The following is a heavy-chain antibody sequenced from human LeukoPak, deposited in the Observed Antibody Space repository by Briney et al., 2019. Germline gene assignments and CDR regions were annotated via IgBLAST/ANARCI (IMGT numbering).Heavy chain of an antibody. Sequence: SQTLSLTCAISGDSVSSNSVVWNWIRQSPPRGLEWLGRTYYRSKWYNDYAVSVKSRITINPDTSKNQFSLQLNSVTPEDTAVYYCARVTARLIDYWGQGTLVTVSS. CDR1: GDSVSSNSVV. D-gene: IGHD5-12*01. CDR2: TYYRSKWYN. CDR3: ARVTARLIDY. J-gene: IGHJ4*02. V-gene: IGHV6-1*01.